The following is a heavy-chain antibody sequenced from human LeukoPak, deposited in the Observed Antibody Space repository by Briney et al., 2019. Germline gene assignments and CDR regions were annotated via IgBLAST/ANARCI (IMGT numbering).Heavy chain of an antibody. V-gene: IGHV4-61*08. D-gene: IGHD6-13*01. J-gene: IGHJ6*02. CDR3: ARDSPIASPEKHYYYYYGMDV. CDR1: GGSISSGGYY. CDR2: IYYSGST. Sequence: SETLSLTCTVSGGSISSGGYYWSWIRQHPGKGLEWIGYIYYSGSTYYNPSLKSRVTISVDTSKNQFSLKLSSVTAADTAVYYCARDSPIASPEKHYYYYYGMDVWGQGTTVTVSS.